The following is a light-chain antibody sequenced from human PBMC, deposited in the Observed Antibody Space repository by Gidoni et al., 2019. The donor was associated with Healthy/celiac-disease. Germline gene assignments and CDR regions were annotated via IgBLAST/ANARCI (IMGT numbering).Light chain of an antibody. V-gene: IGKV3-20*01. J-gene: IGKJ1*01. CDR2: GAS. Sequence: EIVLSQSLGTLSLSTGERATLFCRASQSVSSSYLAWYQQKPGQAPRLLIYGASSRATGIPDRFSGSGSGTGFTLTISRLEPEDFAVYYCQQYGSSPRTFGQGTKVEIK. CDR3: QQYGSSPRT. CDR1: QSVSSSY.